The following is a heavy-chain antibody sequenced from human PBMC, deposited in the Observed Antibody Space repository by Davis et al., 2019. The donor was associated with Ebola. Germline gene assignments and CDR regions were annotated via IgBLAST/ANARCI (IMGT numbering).Heavy chain of an antibody. CDR3: AKDHRYYDFWSTPPTY. CDR1: GFTFSTYW. D-gene: IGHD3-3*01. V-gene: IGHV3-7*03. CDR2: IKQDGSEK. Sequence: GGSLRLSCAASGFTFSTYWMSWVRQAPGKGLEWVANIKQDGSEKYYVDSVKGRFTISRDNAKNSLHLQMNSLRVEDTAVYYCAKDHRYYDFWSTPPTYWGQGTVVTVSS. J-gene: IGHJ4*02.